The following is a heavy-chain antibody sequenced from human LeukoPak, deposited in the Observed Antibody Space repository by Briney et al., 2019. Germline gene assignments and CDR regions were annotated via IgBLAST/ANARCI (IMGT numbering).Heavy chain of an antibody. CDR1: GFTLSSYA. V-gene: IGHV3-23*01. Sequence: GGSLRLSCAASGFTLSSYAMSWVRQGPGKGLEWVSAISVSGNTYHADSVKGRFTISRDNSRNTLYLQMNSLRAGDTAVYYCAKSFRSTSLDYWGQGTLVTVSS. D-gene: IGHD2-2*01. J-gene: IGHJ4*02. CDR3: AKSFRSTSLDY. CDR2: ISVSGNT.